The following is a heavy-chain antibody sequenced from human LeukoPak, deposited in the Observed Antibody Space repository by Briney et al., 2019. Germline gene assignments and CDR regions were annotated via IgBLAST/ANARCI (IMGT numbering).Heavy chain of an antibody. CDR2: ISGSAGST. J-gene: IGHJ6*02. D-gene: IGHD2-15*01. CDR3: AKDVVVGTDYHDFGMDV. CDR1: GFPFSSYA. V-gene: IGHV3-23*01. Sequence: GGSLRLSGAASGFPFSSYAMSWVRQAPGKGLEWVSLISGSAGSTYHADSVKGRFTISRDNSKNTLYLQMNSLRAEDTAVYYCAKDVVVGTDYHDFGMDVWGQGTSVTVSS.